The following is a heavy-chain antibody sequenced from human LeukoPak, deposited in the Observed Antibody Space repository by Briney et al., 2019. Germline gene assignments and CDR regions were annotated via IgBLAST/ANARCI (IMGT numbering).Heavy chain of an antibody. CDR3: ARDNWNYVGFDY. V-gene: IGHV4-34*01. D-gene: IGHD1-7*01. J-gene: IGHJ4*02. CDR2: INHSGST. CDR1: GGSFSGYY. Sequence: SETLSLTCAVYGGSFSGYYWSWIRQPPGKGLEWIGEINHSGSTNYNPSLKSRVTISVDTSKNQSSLKLSSVTAADTAVYYCARDNWNYVGFDYWGQGTLVTVSS.